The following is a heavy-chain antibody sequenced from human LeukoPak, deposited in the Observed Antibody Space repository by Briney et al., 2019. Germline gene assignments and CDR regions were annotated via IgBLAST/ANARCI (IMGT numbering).Heavy chain of an antibody. D-gene: IGHD3-3*01. V-gene: IGHV1-2*02. CDR2: INPNSGGT. J-gene: IGHJ5*02. CDR1: GYTFTVYY. CDR3: ASYIRITIFGVVPGGFDP. Sequence: ASVKVSFKASGYTFTVYYMHWVRQAPGQGLEWMGWINPNSGGTNYAQKFQGRVTMTRDTSISTAYMELSRLRSDDTAVYYCASYIRITIFGVVPGGFDPWGQGTLVTVSS.